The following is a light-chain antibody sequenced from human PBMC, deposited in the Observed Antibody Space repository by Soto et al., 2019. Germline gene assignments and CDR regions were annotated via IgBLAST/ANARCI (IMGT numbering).Light chain of an antibody. CDR2: KAS. J-gene: IGKJ1*01. V-gene: IGKV1-5*03. CDR1: QSISSW. CDR3: QQYNDNWT. Sequence: DIQMTQSPSTLSASVGDRVTITCRASQSISSWLAWYQQKPGTAPKLLIYKASTLQTGVPSRFSDSGSGTEFTLTISSLQPDDFATYYCQQYNDNWTFGQGTKV.